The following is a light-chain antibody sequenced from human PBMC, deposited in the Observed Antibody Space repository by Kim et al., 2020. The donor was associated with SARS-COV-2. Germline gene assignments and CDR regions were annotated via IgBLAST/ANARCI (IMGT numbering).Light chain of an antibody. CDR1: KLGDKY. V-gene: IGLV3-1*01. CDR3: QAWDSSTAV. J-gene: IGLJ3*02. Sequence: SYELTQPPSVSVSPGQTASMTCSGDKLGDKYACWYQQKPGQSPVMVIYQDNKRPSGIPERFSGSNSGNTATLTISGTQAMDEADYYCQAWDSSTAVFGGGTQLTVL. CDR2: QDN.